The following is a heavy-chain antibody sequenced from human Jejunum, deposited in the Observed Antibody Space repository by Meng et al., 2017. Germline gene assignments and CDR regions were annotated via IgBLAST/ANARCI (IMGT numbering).Heavy chain of an antibody. CDR2: VNHDGGT. Sequence: GSLRLSCTVYGASFTGYSWTWIRQSPGKGLEWIGEVNHDGGTSYSPSLKSRVVISIDTSKNQFSLKLTAVTATDTAVYYCAREGSWFGADFWGQGTQVTVSS. CDR1: GASFTGYS. D-gene: IGHD3-10*01. CDR3: AREGSWFGADF. J-gene: IGHJ4*01. V-gene: IGHV4-34*01.